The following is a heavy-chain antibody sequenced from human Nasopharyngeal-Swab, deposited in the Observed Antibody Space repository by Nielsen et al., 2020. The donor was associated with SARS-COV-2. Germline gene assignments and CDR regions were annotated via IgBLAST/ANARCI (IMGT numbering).Heavy chain of an antibody. V-gene: IGHV1-18*01. Sequence: SVKVSCKTSGYVFTGYGLSWVRQAPGQGLEWMGWNSVHNDRTNYAQKFQGRVTVTADTSTYPAYMELRSLTSDDTAVYYCAGNPITTYDTLTVYSLTYWGQGTLVTVSS. CDR1: GYVFTGYG. CDR2: NSVHNDRT. CDR3: AGNPITTYDTLTVYSLTY. J-gene: IGHJ4*02. D-gene: IGHD3-9*01.